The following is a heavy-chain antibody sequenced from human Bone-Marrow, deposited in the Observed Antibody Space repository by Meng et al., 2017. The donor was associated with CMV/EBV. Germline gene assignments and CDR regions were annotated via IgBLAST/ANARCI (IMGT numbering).Heavy chain of an antibody. CDR3: ARHPGRRRAGAGAEIDY. CDR2: IYYSGST. Sequence: SETLSLTCTASGGSISSSSYYWGWIRQPPGKGLEWVGSIYYSGSTYYNPSLKSRVTISVDTSKNQFYQKLSSVTAANTAVNYCARHPGRRRAGAGAEIDYWGQGTLVTVSS. J-gene: IGHJ4*02. V-gene: IGHV4-39*01. D-gene: IGHD6-13*01. CDR1: GGSISSSSYY.